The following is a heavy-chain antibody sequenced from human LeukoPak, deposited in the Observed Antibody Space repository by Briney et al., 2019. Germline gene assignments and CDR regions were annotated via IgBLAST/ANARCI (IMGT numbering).Heavy chain of an antibody. CDR2: IRYDGSHK. CDR3: AKDFCSSTSCYSFDAFDI. Sequence: GGSLRLSCAASGFTFSSYGIHWVRQAPGKGLEWVAFIRYDGSHKYYADSVKGRFTISRDNSKNTLYLQMNSLRAEDTAVYYCAKDFCSSTSCYSFDAFDIWGQGTMVTVSS. D-gene: IGHD2-2*01. V-gene: IGHV3-30*02. CDR1: GFTFSSYG. J-gene: IGHJ3*02.